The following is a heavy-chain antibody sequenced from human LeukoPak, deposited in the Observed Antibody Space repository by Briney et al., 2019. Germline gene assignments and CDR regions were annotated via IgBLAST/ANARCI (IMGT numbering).Heavy chain of an antibody. Sequence: SETLSLTCAVYGGSFSGYYWSWIRQPPGKGLEWIGEINHSGSTNYNPPLKSRVTISVDTSKNQFSLKLSSVTAADTAVYYCARGTLDIVATTPLYFDYWGQGTLVTVSS. V-gene: IGHV4-34*01. D-gene: IGHD5-12*01. CDR1: GGSFSGYY. J-gene: IGHJ4*02. CDR2: INHSGST. CDR3: ARGTLDIVATTPLYFDY.